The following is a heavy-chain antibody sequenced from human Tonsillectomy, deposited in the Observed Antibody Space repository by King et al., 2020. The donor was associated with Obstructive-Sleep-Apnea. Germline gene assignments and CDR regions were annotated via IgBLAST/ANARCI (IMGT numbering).Heavy chain of an antibody. D-gene: IGHD3-10*01. V-gene: IGHV3-7*01. CDR2: IKQDGSEK. CDR3: ARHDDRPLLWFGDFFYYFDY. Sequence: VQLVESGGGLVQPGGSLRLSCAASGFTFSYYWMSWVRQAPGKGLEWVANIKQDGSEKYYVDSMKGRFTISRDNAKNSLYLQMDSLRAEGTAVYYCARHDDRPLLWFGDFFYYFDYWGQGTLVTVSS. CDR1: GFTFSYYW. J-gene: IGHJ4*02.